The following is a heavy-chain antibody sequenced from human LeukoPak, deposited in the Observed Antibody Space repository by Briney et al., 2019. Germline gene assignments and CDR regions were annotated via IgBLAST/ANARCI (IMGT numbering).Heavy chain of an antibody. CDR3: ATSSSSYYFDY. Sequence: GGSLRLSCAASGFTFSSYAMSRVRQAPGKGLEWVSAISGSGGSTYYADSVKGRFTISRDNSKNTLYLQMNSLRAEDTAVYYCATSSSSYYFDYWGQGTLVTVSS. CDR1: GFTFSSYA. CDR2: ISGSGGST. J-gene: IGHJ4*02. D-gene: IGHD6-6*01. V-gene: IGHV3-23*01.